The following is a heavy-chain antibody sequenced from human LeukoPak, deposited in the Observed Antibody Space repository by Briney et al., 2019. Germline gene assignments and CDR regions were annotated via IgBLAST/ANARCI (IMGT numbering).Heavy chain of an antibody. D-gene: IGHD4-17*01. CDR1: GFTVSSNY. CDR3: ARERAYGDGLN. J-gene: IGHJ4*02. CDR2: IYSGDNP. V-gene: IGHV3-53*01. Sequence: GGSLRLSCAASGFTVSSNYMNWVRQGPGTGLEWVSVIYSGDNPSYADSVKGRFTISRDNSKNTLYLQMNSLRAEDTAVYYCARERAYGDGLNWGQGTMVTVSS.